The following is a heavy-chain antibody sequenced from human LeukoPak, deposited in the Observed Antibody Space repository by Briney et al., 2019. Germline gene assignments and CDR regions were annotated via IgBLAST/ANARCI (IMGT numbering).Heavy chain of an antibody. V-gene: IGHV4-61*02. CDR1: GGSISSGNFY. J-gene: IGHJ4*02. CDR2: IYASGST. CDR3: ASGGGSSPSY. Sequence: SQTLSLTCTVSGGSISSGNFYWSWIRQPAGKGLEWVGRIYASGSTTYNPSLESRVTISVDTSKNQFSLNLKSVTAADTAVYYCASGGGSSPSYWGQGTLVTVSS. D-gene: IGHD6-6*01.